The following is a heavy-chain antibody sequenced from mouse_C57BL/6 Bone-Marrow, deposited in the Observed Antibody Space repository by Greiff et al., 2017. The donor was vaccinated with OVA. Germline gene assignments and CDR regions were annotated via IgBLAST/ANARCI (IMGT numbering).Heavy chain of an antibody. CDR3: ARYDGYYLFAY. CDR2: IYPRSGNT. D-gene: IGHD2-3*01. CDR1: GYTFTSYG. J-gene: IGHJ3*01. Sequence: VQRVESGAELARPGASVKLSCKASGYTFTSYGISWVKQRTGQGLEWIGEIYPRSGNTYYNEKFKGKATLTADKSSSTAYMELRSLTSEDSAVYFCARYDGYYLFAYWGQGTLVTVSA. V-gene: IGHV1-81*01.